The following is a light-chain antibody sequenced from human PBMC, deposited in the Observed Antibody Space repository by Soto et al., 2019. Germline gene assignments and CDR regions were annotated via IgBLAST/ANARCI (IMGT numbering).Light chain of an antibody. CDR2: DVS. V-gene: IGLV2-14*03. CDR3: SSYTSSSIRV. CDR1: SSDVGGYNY. Sequence: QSALTQPASVSGAPGQSITISCTGTSSDVGGYNYVSWYQHHPGKAPKLMIYDVSNRPSGVSNRFSGSKSGNTASRTISGLQAEDAADYYCSSYTSSSIRVFGGGTKLTVL. J-gene: IGLJ2*01.